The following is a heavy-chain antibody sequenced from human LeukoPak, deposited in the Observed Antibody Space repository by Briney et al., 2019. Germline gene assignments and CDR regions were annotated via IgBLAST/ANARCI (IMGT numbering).Heavy chain of an antibody. CDR2: INTNTGNP. Sequence: VASVKVSCKASGYTFTGYYMHWVRQAPGQGLEWMGWINTNTGNPTYAQGFTGRFVFSLDTSVSTAYLQISSLKAEDTAVYYCARSWPDLYGDSFDYWGQGTLVTVSS. D-gene: IGHD4-17*01. V-gene: IGHV7-4-1*02. J-gene: IGHJ4*02. CDR1: GYTFTGYY. CDR3: ARSWPDLYGDSFDY.